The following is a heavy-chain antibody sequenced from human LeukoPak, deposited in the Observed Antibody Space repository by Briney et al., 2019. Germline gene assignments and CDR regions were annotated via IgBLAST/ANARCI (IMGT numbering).Heavy chain of an antibody. J-gene: IGHJ4*02. CDR2: VSKDGGHT. Sequence: GGSLRLSCAASGFTFSSYAIHWVRQAPGKGLEYVSAVSKDGGHTLYADSVKGRFTISRDNSKNTLYLLMGSLRTDDMAVYYCARGKGIYCGGDCSALDYWGQGTLVSVS. CDR3: ARGKGIYCGGDCSALDY. V-gene: IGHV3-64*02. CDR1: GFTFSSYA. D-gene: IGHD2-21*02.